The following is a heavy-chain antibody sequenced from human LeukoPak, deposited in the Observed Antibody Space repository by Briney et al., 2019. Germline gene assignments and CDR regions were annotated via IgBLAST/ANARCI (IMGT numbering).Heavy chain of an antibody. Sequence: GGSLRLSCAASGFNFDDYAMHWVRQAPGKGLVWVSRINPDGSTTTYADSVRGRFTISRDNARNTLYLQMNSLRAEDTAVYYCVRVAVGSYDWFDPWGQGTLVTVSS. CDR2: INPDGSTT. J-gene: IGHJ5*02. D-gene: IGHD1-26*01. V-gene: IGHV3-74*01. CDR3: VRVAVGSYDWFDP. CDR1: GFNFDDYA.